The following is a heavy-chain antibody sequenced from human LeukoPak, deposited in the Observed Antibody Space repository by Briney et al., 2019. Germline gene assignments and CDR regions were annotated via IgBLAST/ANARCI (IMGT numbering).Heavy chain of an antibody. D-gene: IGHD6-19*01. J-gene: IGHJ3*02. Sequence: NSSETLSLTCNVSGGSIGGHTFYWDWIRQPPGKGLEWIATIYYNGNTFYNPSLKSRVAISIGMSKSQFFLHLTSVSAADTAVYYCARLTALAGHRGAFDIWGPGTLVTVSS. CDR2: IYYNGNT. V-gene: IGHV4-39*01. CDR1: GGSIGGHTFY. CDR3: ARLTALAGHRGAFDI.